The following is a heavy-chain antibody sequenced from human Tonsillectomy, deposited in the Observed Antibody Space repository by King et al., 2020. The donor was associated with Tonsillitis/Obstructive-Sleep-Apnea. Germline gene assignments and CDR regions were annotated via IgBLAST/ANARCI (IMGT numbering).Heavy chain of an antibody. V-gene: IGHV4-59*01. CDR2: IYYSGST. CDR1: GGSISSYY. Sequence: QLQESGPGLVKPSETLSLTCTVSGGSISSYYWSWIRQPPGKGLEWIGYIYYSGSTNYNPSLKSRVTISVDTSKNQFSLKLSSVTPADTAVYYCARGIRGDNDAFDIWGQGTMVTVSS. CDR3: ARGIRGDNDAFDI. D-gene: IGHD3-10*01. J-gene: IGHJ3*02.